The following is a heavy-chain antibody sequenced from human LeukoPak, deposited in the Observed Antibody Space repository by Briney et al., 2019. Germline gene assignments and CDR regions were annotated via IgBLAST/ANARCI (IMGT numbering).Heavy chain of an antibody. J-gene: IGHJ4*02. Sequence: SETLSLTCTVSGASISSYYWSWIRQPPGKRLEWIGYIYYSGSANYNPSLKSRVTISVDTSKNQFSLKLSSVTAADTAVYYCARGDSLGYDSSGYLTFDYWGQGTLVTVSS. V-gene: IGHV4-59*01. CDR3: ARGDSLGYDSSGYLTFDY. D-gene: IGHD3-22*01. CDR1: GASISSYY. CDR2: IYYSGSA.